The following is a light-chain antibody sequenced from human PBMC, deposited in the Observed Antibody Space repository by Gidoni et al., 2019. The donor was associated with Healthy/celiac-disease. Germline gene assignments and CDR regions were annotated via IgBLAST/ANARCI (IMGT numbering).Light chain of an antibody. V-gene: IGKV1-39*01. CDR3: QQSYSTLMYT. Sequence: DIQLTQSPSSLSASVGDRVTITCRASQSLSSYLNWYQQKPGKAPKLLIYAASSLQSGVPSRCSGSGSGTDFTLTISSLQPEDFATYYCQQSYSTLMYTFXQXTRLEIK. J-gene: IGKJ2*01. CDR2: AAS. CDR1: QSLSSY.